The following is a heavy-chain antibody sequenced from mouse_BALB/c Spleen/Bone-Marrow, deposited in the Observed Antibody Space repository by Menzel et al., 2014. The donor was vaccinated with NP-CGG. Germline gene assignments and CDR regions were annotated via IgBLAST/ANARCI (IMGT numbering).Heavy chain of an antibody. CDR1: GYTFTSYY. D-gene: IGHD2-3*01. J-gene: IGHJ4*01. V-gene: IGHV1S81*02. CDR2: INPSNGGT. Sequence: GAELVKPGASVKLSCKASGYTFTSYYMYWVKQRPGQGLEWIGGINPSNGGTNFNEKFKSKATLTVDKSSSTAYMQLSSLTSEDSAVYYCTRYGYDPLYAMDYWGQGTSVTVSS. CDR3: TRYGYDPLYAMDY.